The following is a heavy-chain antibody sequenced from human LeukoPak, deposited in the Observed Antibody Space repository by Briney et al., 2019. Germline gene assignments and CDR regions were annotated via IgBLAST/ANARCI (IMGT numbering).Heavy chain of an antibody. D-gene: IGHD3-22*01. CDR3: ARERGFPMIVASGMDV. V-gene: IGHV4-59*01. CDR1: GGSITDYY. Sequence: SETLSLTCTVSGGSITDYYWIWIRQPPGKGLEYIGYIYYNGATNYNPSLKSRVTISVDTSKNQFSLNLRSVTAADTAVYYCARERGFPMIVASGMDVWGQGTTVTVSS. CDR2: IYYNGAT. J-gene: IGHJ6*02.